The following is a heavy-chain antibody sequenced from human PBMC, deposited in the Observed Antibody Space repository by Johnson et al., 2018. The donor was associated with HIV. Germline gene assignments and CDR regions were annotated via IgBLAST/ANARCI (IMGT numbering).Heavy chain of an antibody. V-gene: IGHV3-30*14. CDR1: GFTFNSYA. CDR2: IYSGGRT. CDR3: ARDLVGVVAAAGPVGDASDI. Sequence: VQLVESGGGVVQPGRSLRLSCAASGFTFNSYAMHWVRQAPGKGLEWVAVIYSGGRTYYADSVKGRFTISRDNSKNTLYLQMSSLRVEDTAVYYCARDLVGVVAAAGPVGDASDIWGQGTMVTVSS. D-gene: IGHD6-13*01. J-gene: IGHJ3*02.